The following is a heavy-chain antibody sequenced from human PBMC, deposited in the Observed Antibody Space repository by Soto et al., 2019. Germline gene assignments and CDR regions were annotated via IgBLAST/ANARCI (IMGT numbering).Heavy chain of an antibody. D-gene: IGHD6-13*01. CDR3: TTGKQQLVPRFYYYYGMDV. CDR2: IKSKTDGGTT. J-gene: IGHJ6*02. CDR1: GFTFSNAW. V-gene: IGHV3-15*07. Sequence: GGSLRLSCAASGFTFSNAWMNWVRQAPGKGLEWVGRIKSKTDGGTTDYAAPVKGRFTISRDDSKNTLYLQMNSLKTEDTAVYYCTTGKQQLVPRFYYYYGMDVWGQGTTVTV.